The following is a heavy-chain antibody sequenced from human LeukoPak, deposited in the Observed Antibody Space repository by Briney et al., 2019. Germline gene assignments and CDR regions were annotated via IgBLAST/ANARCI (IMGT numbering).Heavy chain of an antibody. CDR2: INHSGST. V-gene: IGHV4-34*01. J-gene: IGHJ6*04. CDR3: ARGSRSTYHYGSGSPQGYYYGMDV. D-gene: IGHD3-10*01. Sequence: PSETLSLTCAVYGGSFSGYYWSWIRQPPGKGLEWIGEINHSGSTNYNPSLKSRVTISVDTSKNQFSLKLSSVTAADTAVYYCARGSRSTYHYGSGSPQGYYYGMDVWGKGTTVTVSS. CDR1: GGSFSGYY.